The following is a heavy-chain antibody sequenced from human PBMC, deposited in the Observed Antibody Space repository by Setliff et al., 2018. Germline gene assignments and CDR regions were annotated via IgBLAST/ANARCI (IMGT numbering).Heavy chain of an antibody. CDR3: ARIGGSTTVNLLGLFQTPPDAFDI. J-gene: IGHJ3*02. CDR1: GDSISGGDYY. D-gene: IGHD4-17*01. Sequence: PSETLSLTCTVSGDSISGGDYYWTWIRQPAGKRLEWIGRVYNSGTTYNAFFASRVTSKNQFSLKLTSVTAADTAMYYCARIGGSTTVNLLGLFQTPPDAFDIWGQGTMVTVSS. CDR2: VYNSGTT. V-gene: IGHV4-61*02.